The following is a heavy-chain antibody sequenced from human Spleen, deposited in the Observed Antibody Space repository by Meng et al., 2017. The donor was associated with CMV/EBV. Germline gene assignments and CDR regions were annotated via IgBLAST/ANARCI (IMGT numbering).Heavy chain of an antibody. CDR1: GDSVSSNRAA. Sequence: GHLQPAGPGLVNPSQTLSPTCAISGDSVSSNRAAWNWIRQSPSRGLEWLGRTYYRSKWYNDYAVSVKSRITINPDTSKNQFSLQLNSVTPEDTAVYYCARDPIVGALGWFDPWGQGTLVTVSS. CDR2: TYYRSKWYN. J-gene: IGHJ5*02. D-gene: IGHD1-26*01. CDR3: ARDPIVGALGWFDP. V-gene: IGHV6-1*02.